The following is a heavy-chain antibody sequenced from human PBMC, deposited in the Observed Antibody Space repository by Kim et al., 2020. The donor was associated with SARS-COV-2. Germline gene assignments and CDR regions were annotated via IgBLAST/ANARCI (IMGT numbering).Heavy chain of an antibody. J-gene: IGHJ3*02. D-gene: IGHD6-13*01. CDR3: ARWSVAAAGFDI. Sequence: SETLSLTCAVSGYSISSSNWWGWIRQPPGKGLEWIGSIYYSGSTYYNPSLKSRVTMSVDTSKNQFSLKLSSVTAVDTAVYYCARWSVAAAGFDIWGQGTMVTGSS. CDR2: IYYSGST. CDR1: GYSISSSNW. V-gene: IGHV4-28*01.